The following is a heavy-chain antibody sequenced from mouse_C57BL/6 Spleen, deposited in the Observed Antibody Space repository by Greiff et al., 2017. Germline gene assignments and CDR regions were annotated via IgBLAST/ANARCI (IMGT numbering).Heavy chain of an antibody. CDR1: GYAFSSSW. Sequence: QVQLQQSGPELVKPGASVKISCKASGYAFSSSWMNWVKQRPGKGLEWIGRIYPGDGDTNYNGKFKGKATLTADTSSSTAYMQLSSLTSEDSAVYFCAREYYSNYGAYWGQGTLVTVSA. CDR2: IYPGDGDT. D-gene: IGHD2-5*01. J-gene: IGHJ3*01. CDR3: AREYYSNYGAY. V-gene: IGHV1-82*01.